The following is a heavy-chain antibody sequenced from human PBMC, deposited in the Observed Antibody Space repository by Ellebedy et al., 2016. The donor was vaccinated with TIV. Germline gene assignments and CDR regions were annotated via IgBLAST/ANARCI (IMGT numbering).Heavy chain of an antibody. J-gene: IGHJ4*02. V-gene: IGHV3-48*04. D-gene: IGHD4-17*01. Sequence: PGGSLRLSCATSGFTFSSYGMHWVRQAPGKGLEWVSYISASNSTLFYADSVQGRFTISRDNTKNSVYLEMNSLRPEDTAVYYCARSDEYGDYVFDSWGQGSLVIVSS. CDR1: GFTFSSYG. CDR2: ISASNSTL. CDR3: ARSDEYGDYVFDS.